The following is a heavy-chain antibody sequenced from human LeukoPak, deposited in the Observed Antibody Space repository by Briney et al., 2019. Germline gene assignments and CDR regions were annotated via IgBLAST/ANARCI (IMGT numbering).Heavy chain of an antibody. CDR2: INWDGGSR. J-gene: IGHJ4*02. D-gene: IGHD3-22*01. CDR1: GFNFDDYV. CDR3: ARSRHSYDSSGFPHY. V-gene: IGHV3-20*04. Sequence: GGSLRLSCAASGFNFDDYVMSWVRQAPGKGLEWVSGINWDGGSRGYADSVKGRFTISRDNAKNSLYLQMNSLRAEDTALYYCARSRHSYDSSGFPHYWGQGTLVTVSS.